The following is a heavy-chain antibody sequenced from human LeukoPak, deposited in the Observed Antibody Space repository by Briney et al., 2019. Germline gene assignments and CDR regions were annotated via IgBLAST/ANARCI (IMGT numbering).Heavy chain of an antibody. CDR3: ARALRYYDFWSGYYTLSGMDV. CDR2: IIPIFGTA. J-gene: IGHJ6*02. CDR1: GGTFSSYA. Sequence: SVTVSCTASGGTFSSYAISWVRQAPGQGLEWMGGIIPIFGTANYAQKFQGRVTITRDTSASTAYMELSSLRSEDTAVYYCARALRYYDFWSGYYTLSGMDVWGQGTTVTVSS. V-gene: IGHV1-69*05. D-gene: IGHD3-3*01.